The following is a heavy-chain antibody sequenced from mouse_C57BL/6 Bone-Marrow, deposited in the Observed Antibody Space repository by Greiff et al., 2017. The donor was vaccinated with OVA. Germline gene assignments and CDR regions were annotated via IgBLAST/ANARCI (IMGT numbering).Heavy chain of an antibody. CDR2: IYPGNSDT. V-gene: IGHV1-5*01. D-gene: IGHD2-5*01. Sequence: VQLKQSGTVLARPGASVRMSCRPSGYTFTSYWMPWVNQRPGQGRDGIGAIYPGNSDTSSNQKFKGKAKLTAVTSASTAYMELSSLTNEDSAVYYCTRSNYYFDYWGQGTTLTVSS. J-gene: IGHJ2*01. CDR1: GYTFTSYW. CDR3: TRSNYYFDY.